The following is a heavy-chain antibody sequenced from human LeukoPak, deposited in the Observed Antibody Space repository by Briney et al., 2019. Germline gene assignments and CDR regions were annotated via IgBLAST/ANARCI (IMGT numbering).Heavy chain of an antibody. CDR1: GFTFSTYT. V-gene: IGHV3-23*01. CDR3: VKGIAAVGEGY. Sequence: GGSLRLSCAASGFTFSTYTMNWVRQAPGKGLEWVSAISGAGSGTYYADFVKGRFSISRDNSKNTLYLQMSSLRAEDTAVYYCVKGIAAVGEGYWGQGTLVTVSS. CDR2: ISGAGSGT. J-gene: IGHJ4*02. D-gene: IGHD6-13*01.